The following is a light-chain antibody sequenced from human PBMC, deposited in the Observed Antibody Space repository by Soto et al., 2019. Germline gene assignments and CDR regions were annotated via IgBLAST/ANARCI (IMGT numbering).Light chain of an antibody. CDR1: QSVSNNY. V-gene: IGKV3-20*01. J-gene: IGKJ1*01. CDR2: TVS. CDR3: QQCGSSPWT. Sequence: EIVLTQSPGTLSLSPGERATLSCRASQSVSNNYLAWYQQKPGQAPRLLIYTVSTRATGIPDRFSGSGSGTDFTLTISRLEPDDFAVYYCQQCGSSPWTFGQGTKVDIK.